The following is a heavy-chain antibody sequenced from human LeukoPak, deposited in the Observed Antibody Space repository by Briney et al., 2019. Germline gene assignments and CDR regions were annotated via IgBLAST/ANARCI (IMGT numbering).Heavy chain of an antibody. J-gene: IGHJ6*02. CDR1: GYTFTSYD. V-gene: IGHV1-2*02. CDR3: AREYYDFWSGYYPPRYYYYGMDV. CDR2: INPNSGGT. D-gene: IGHD3-3*01. Sequence: ASVKVSCKASGYTFTSYDINWVRQAPGQGLEWMGWINPNSGGTNYAQKFQGRVTMTRDTSISTAYMELSRLRSDDTAVYYCAREYYDFWSGYYPPRYYYYGMDVWGQGTTVTVSS.